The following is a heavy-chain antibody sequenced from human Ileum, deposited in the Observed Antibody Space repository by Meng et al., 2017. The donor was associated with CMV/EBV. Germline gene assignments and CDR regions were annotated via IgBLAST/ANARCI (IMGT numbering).Heavy chain of an antibody. Sequence: AYGFSFSSYAMHWVRQAPGKGLEWVARISYDGSNENYVDSVKGRFSISRDNSKNALYLQMNGLRAEDTALYSCARSITISGQSRFDPWGQGTLVTVSS. CDR1: GFSFSSYA. V-gene: IGHV3-30-3*01. D-gene: IGHD1-14*01. J-gene: IGHJ5*02. CDR2: ISYDGSNE. CDR3: ARSITISGQSRFDP.